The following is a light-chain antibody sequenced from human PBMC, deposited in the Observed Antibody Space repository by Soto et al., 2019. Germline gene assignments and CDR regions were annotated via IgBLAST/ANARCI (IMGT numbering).Light chain of an antibody. J-gene: IGLJ1*01. CDR3: NSYTSSSTLPYV. CDR1: SSDVGGYNY. V-gene: IGLV2-14*01. CDR2: DVS. Sequence: QSALTQPASVSGSPGQSITVSCTGTSSDVGGYNYVSWYQQHPGKAPKVMIYDVSKRPSGVSNRFSGSKSGNTASLTIPGLQAEDEADYYCNSYTSSSTLPYVFGTGTKLTVL.